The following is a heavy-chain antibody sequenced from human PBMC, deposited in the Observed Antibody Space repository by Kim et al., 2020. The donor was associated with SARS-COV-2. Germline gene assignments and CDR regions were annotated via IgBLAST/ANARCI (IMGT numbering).Heavy chain of an antibody. J-gene: IGHJ4*02. D-gene: IGHD3-10*01. CDR1: GLTFSSFA. CDR2: VSGSGGTT. V-gene: IGHV3-23*01. Sequence: GGSLRLSCAASGLTFSSFAMNWVRQAPGKGLEWVSGVSGSGGTTYYADSVKGRFTISRDNSKNTLYLQMNSLRAEDTAVYYCAKDLDGWFGGWEYFDYWGQGTMVTVSS. CDR3: AKDLDGWFGGWEYFDY.